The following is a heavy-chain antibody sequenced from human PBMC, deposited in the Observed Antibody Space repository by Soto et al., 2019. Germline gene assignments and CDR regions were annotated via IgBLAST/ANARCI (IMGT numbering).Heavy chain of an antibody. V-gene: IGHV3-23*01. CDR3: AKDFIPRHSIYDPFDI. CDR1: GFNFGNYA. CDR2: VGGTGSDT. Sequence: EVQLLESGGGLVQPGGSLEISCGASGFNFGNYAMSWVRQAPGKGPEWVSSVGGTGSDTDYADSVRGRFTISRDNSKNTLYLHMNSLRAEDTAIYFCAKDFIPRHSIYDPFDIWGQGTTVTVSS. D-gene: IGHD2-21*01. J-gene: IGHJ3*02.